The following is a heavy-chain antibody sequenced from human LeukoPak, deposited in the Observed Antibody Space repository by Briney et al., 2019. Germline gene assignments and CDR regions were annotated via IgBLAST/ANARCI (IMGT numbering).Heavy chain of an antibody. V-gene: IGHV4-61*08. CDR2: IYYSGST. CDR3: AREGGGGAYFDS. D-gene: IGHD3-16*01. Sequence: SETLSLTCTVSGGSVNSGVYYWSWIRQPPGKGLEYIGYIYYSGSTNYNPSLKSRVTISVDMSQNQFSLKLSSVTAADTAVYYCAREGGGGAYFDSWGQGSLVTVSS. J-gene: IGHJ4*02. CDR1: GGSVNSGVYY.